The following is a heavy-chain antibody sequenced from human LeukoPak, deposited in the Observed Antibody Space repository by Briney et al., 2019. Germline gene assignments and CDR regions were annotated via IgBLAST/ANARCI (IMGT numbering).Heavy chain of an antibody. V-gene: IGHV4-59*01. CDR3: ARDAYDFWSGYSR. D-gene: IGHD3-3*01. CDR2: IYYSGST. J-gene: IGHJ4*02. Sequence: SETLSLTCTVSGASISSYYWSWIRQPPGKGLEWIGYIYYSGSTNYNPSLKSRVSFSVDTSKNQFSLKLTSVTAADTAVYYCARDAYDFWSGYSRWGQGTLVTVSS. CDR1: GASISSYY.